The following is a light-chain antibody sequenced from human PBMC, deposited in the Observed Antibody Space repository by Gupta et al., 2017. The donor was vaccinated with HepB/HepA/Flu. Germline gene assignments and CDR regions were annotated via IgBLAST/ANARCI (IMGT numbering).Light chain of an antibody. CDR3: QQRSNWPPRYT. V-gene: IGKV3-11*01. CDR1: QSVSSY. J-gene: IGKJ2*01. Sequence: EIVLTQSRATQSLSPGERATLSCRASQSVSSYLAWYQQIPGQAPRLLIYHASNRATGIPARFSGSGSRTVFPRSISGLEPEDFAVYYCQQRSNWPPRYTFGQGTKLEIK. CDR2: HAS.